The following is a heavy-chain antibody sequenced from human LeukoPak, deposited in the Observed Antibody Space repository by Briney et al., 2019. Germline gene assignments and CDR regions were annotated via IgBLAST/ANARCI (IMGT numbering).Heavy chain of an antibody. CDR3: ARKIQGEQHPFDY. J-gene: IGHJ4*02. D-gene: IGHD3-16*01. Sequence: GASVKVSCKTSGYTFTTYPIHWVRQAPGQRLEWMGGINAGSGDTKYSKNFQGRVTINRDTAASTAYMELSSLTSEVTAVYYCARKIQGEQHPFDYWGQGALVTVSS. V-gene: IGHV1-3*01. CDR1: GYTFTTYP. CDR2: INAGSGDT.